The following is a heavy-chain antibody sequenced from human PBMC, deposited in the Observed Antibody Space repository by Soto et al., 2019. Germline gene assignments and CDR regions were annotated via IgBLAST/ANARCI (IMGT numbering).Heavy chain of an antibody. J-gene: IGHJ4*02. CDR2: INAGNGKT. CDR3: ARGRPPDYGDYDY. V-gene: IGHV1-3*01. CDR1: GYTFTSYG. Sequence: GASVKVSCKASGYTFTSYGISWVRQAPGQRLEWMGWINAGNGKTKYSQKLQGRVTITRDTSASTAYMELSRLRSDDTALYYCARGRPPDYGDYDYWGQGTLVTVSS. D-gene: IGHD4-17*01.